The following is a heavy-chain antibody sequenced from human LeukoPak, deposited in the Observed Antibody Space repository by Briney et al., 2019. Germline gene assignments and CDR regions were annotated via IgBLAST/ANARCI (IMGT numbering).Heavy chain of an antibody. Sequence: PGGSLRLSCAASGFTFSGYGMNWVRQAPGKGLEWVAFISNDGSNKYYADSVKGRFTISRDNAKNTLYLQMNSLRAEDTAVYYCAKDALSRYYDSSGYPTFVDYWGQGTLVPVFS. D-gene: IGHD3-22*01. J-gene: IGHJ4*02. CDR3: AKDALSRYYDSSGYPTFVDY. CDR1: GFTFSGYG. V-gene: IGHV3-30*18. CDR2: ISNDGSNK.